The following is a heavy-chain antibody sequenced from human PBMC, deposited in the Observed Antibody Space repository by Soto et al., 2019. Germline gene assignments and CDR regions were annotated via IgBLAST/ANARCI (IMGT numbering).Heavy chain of an antibody. Sequence: GASVKVSCKASGYTFTSYAMHWVRQAPGQRLEWMGWINAGNGNTKYSQKFQGRVTITRDTSASTAYMELSSLRSEDTAVYYCAREGATYGDYPFDYWGQGTLVTVSS. J-gene: IGHJ4*02. CDR1: GYTFTSYA. D-gene: IGHD4-17*01. V-gene: IGHV1-3*01. CDR2: INAGNGNT. CDR3: AREGATYGDYPFDY.